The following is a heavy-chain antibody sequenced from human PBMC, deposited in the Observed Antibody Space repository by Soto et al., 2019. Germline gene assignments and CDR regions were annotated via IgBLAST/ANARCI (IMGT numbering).Heavy chain of an antibody. D-gene: IGHD6-6*01. CDR2: IIPIFGTA. Sequence: QVQLVQSGAEVKKPGSSVKVSCKASGGTLSSYAISWVRQAPGQGLEWMGGIIPIFGTANYAQKFQGRVTITADESTSTAYMELSSLRSEDTAVYYCARDHGYSSSFAYGMDVWGQGTTVTVSS. CDR1: GGTLSSYA. CDR3: ARDHGYSSSFAYGMDV. J-gene: IGHJ6*02. V-gene: IGHV1-69*01.